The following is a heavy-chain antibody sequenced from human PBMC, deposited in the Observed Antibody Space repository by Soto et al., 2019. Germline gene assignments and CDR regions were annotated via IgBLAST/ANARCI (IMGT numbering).Heavy chain of an antibody. CDR3: SRELFGYYSGMDV. Sequence: QVQLVQSGAEVKKPGASVKVSCKASGYLFSNYYMHWVRQAPGQEFQWMGVINPSGGTTYARHFQGRVTMARDTSTSTVYMELSSLRSEDTDVYYCSRELFGYYSGMDVWGQGTTVTVSS. J-gene: IGHJ6*02. D-gene: IGHD3-3*01. V-gene: IGHV1-46*03. CDR1: GYLFSNYY. CDR2: INPSGGT.